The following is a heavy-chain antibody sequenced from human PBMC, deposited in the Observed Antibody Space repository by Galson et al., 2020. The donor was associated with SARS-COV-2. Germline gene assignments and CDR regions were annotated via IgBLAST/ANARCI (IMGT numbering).Heavy chain of an antibody. Sequence: GGSLRLSCAASGFTLRNYWMNWVRQAPGKGLEWVANINQDGSERYYVDSVKGRFTISRDNAKNSMYLQMNSLRDEDTAVYYCARDPYSSVWDVDLDNWGQGTLVTVSS. J-gene: IGHJ4*02. V-gene: IGHV3-7*03. CDR2: INQDGSER. CDR3: ARDPYSSVWDVDLDN. CDR1: GFTLRNYW. D-gene: IGHD3-22*01.